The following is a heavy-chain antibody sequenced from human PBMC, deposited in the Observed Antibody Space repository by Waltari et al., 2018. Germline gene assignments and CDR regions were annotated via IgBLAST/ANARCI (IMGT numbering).Heavy chain of an antibody. CDR3: ARRAPYYYYGMDV. V-gene: IGHV4-34*01. J-gene: IGHJ6*02. CDR1: GGSFSGYY. CDR2: INHSGST. Sequence: QVQLQQWGAGLLKPSETLSLTCAVYGGSFSGYYWSWIPQPPGKGLEWIGEINHSGSTNYNPSLKSRVTISVDTSKNQFSLKLSSVTAADTAVYYCARRAPYYYYGMDVWGQGTTVTVSS.